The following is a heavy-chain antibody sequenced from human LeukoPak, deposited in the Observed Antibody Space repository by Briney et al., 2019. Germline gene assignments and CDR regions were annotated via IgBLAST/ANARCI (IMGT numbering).Heavy chain of an antibody. CDR3: ARDRVNWNDVGGLFDY. CDR2: IYSGGST. CDR1: GFTVSSNY. J-gene: IGHJ4*02. D-gene: IGHD1-1*01. Sequence: GGSLRLSCAASGFTVSSNYMSWVRQAPGKGLEQVSLIYSGGSTSYADSVKGRFTFSRDNSKNTLYLQMNSLRAEDTAVYYCARDRVNWNDVGGLFDYWGQGTLVTVSS. V-gene: IGHV3-53*01.